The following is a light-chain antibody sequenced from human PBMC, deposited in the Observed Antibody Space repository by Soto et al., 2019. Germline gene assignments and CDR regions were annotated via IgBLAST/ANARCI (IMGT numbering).Light chain of an antibody. Sequence: QSVLTQPPSASGSPGQSVTISCTGTSSDVGAYNYVSWYQQYPGKAPKLMIYEVNKRPSGVPDRFSGSKSGNTASLTVSGLQAEDEADYYCSASAGSVLVVGGGTKLTVL. J-gene: IGLJ2*01. CDR1: SSDVGAYNY. CDR2: EVN. V-gene: IGLV2-8*01. CDR3: SASAGSVLV.